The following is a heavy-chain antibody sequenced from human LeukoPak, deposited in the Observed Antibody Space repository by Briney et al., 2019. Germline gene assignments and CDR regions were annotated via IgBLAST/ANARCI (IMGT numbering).Heavy chain of an antibody. CDR2: ISYDGSSK. Sequence: PGRSLRLSCAASGFTFSTYAMHWVRQAPGKGLEWVAVISYDGSSKYYADSVKGRFTISRDNSKNTLYLQMNSLRAEDTAAYYCAREWDQGYYDSSGYWLSYGMDVWGQGTTVTVSS. CDR1: GFTFSTYA. CDR3: AREWDQGYYDSSGYWLSYGMDV. D-gene: IGHD3-22*01. J-gene: IGHJ6*02. V-gene: IGHV3-30-3*01.